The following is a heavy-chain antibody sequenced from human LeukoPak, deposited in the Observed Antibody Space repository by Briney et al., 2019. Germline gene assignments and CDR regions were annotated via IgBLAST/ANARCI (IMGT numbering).Heavy chain of an antibody. Sequence: GGSLRLSCAASGFTVSSNYMSWVRQAPGKGLEWVSVVYSGGSTYYADSGKGRFTISRDNSKNTMYLKMKSLRAEDTAVYYCAREAQNYYDSSGALRYFDYWGPGTMVTVSS. J-gene: IGHJ4*02. D-gene: IGHD3-22*01. V-gene: IGHV3-66*02. CDR2: VYSGGST. CDR1: GFTVSSNY. CDR3: AREAQNYYDSSGALRYFDY.